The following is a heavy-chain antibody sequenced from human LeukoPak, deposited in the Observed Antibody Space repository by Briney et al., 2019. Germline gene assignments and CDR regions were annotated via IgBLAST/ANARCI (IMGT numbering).Heavy chain of an antibody. V-gene: IGHV5-10-1*01. CDR3: ARQRREVYYYGSGSYYFDY. J-gene: IGHJ4*02. D-gene: IGHD3-10*01. CDR2: IDPSDSYT. Sequence: GESLRISCKGSGYSLTTYWISWVRQMPGKGLEWMGRIDPSDSYTNYSPSFQGHVTISADKSISTAYLQWSSLKASDTAMYYCARQRREVYYYGSGSYYFDYWGQGTLVTVSS. CDR1: GYSLTTYW.